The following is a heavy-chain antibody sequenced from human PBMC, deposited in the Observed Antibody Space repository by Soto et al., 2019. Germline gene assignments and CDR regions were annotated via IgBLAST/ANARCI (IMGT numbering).Heavy chain of an antibody. CDR1: GYTFTSYD. D-gene: IGHD3-22*01. CDR3: ARGGYYYDSSDYFCPFDY. CDR2: MNPNSGNT. Sequence: ASVKVSCKASGYTFTSYDINWVRQATGQGLEWMGWMNPNSGNTGYAQKFQGRVTMTRSTSISTAYMELSSLRSEDTAVYYCARGGYYYDSSDYFCPFDYWGQGTFVPAFS. V-gene: IGHV1-8*01. J-gene: IGHJ4*02.